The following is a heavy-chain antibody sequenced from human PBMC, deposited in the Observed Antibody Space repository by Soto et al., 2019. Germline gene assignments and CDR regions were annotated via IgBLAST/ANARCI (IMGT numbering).Heavy chain of an antibody. V-gene: IGHV1-69*01. J-gene: IGHJ6*02. CDR2: IIHIFGPA. Sequence: QVQLVQSGAAVKKPGSSVKVSCRASGGTFSSSAICWVRQAPGQGLEWMGGIIHIFGPANYAQKFQGRVTLTADESTSTAYMELSSLRSEDTAVYYCATTYCSGGNCYNYYYGMDVWGQGTPVTVSS. CDR3: ATTYCSGGNCYNYYYGMDV. D-gene: IGHD2-15*01. CDR1: GGTFSSSA.